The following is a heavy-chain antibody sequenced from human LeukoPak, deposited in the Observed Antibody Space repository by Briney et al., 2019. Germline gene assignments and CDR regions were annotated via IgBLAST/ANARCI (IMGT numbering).Heavy chain of an antibody. J-gene: IGHJ5*02. D-gene: IGHD6-13*01. CDR3: ARGVAAPGTGGLSWFDP. Sequence: SETLSLTCTVSGGPIGSHYWRWIRQPPGKALEGIGYIYSCGSTNYNPSLKSRVTISLDTSKNQFSLKLSFVTAADTAVYYCARGVAAPGTGGLSWFDPWGQGTLVTVSS. CDR1: GGPIGSHY. CDR2: IYSCGST. V-gene: IGHV4-59*11.